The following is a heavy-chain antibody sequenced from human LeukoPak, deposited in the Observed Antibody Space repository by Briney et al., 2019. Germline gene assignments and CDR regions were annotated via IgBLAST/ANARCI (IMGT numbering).Heavy chain of an antibody. J-gene: IGHJ6*03. CDR2: INHSGST. Sequence: SETLSLTCAVYGGSFSGYYWSWIRQPPGKGLEWIGEINHSGSTNYNPSLKSRVTVSVDTSKNQFSLKLSSVTAADTAVYYCARGHPPRYYYGSPHYYMDVWGKGTTVTVSS. D-gene: IGHD3-10*01. V-gene: IGHV4-34*01. CDR3: ARGHPPRYYYGSPHYYMDV. CDR1: GGSFSGYY.